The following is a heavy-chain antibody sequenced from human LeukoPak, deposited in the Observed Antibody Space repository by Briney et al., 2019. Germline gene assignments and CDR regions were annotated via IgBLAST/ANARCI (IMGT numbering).Heavy chain of an antibody. CDR1: GFTFSSYA. J-gene: IGHJ4*02. V-gene: IGHV3-23*01. CDR2: ISSSGGST. D-gene: IGHD2-8*01. Sequence: GGSLRLSCAASGFTFSSYAMSWVRQAPGKGLEWVSAISSSGGSTYYADSVKGRFTISRDNSKNTLYLQMNSLRAEDTAVYYCAKDIVLMVYASYWGQGTLVTVSS. CDR3: AKDIVLMVYASY.